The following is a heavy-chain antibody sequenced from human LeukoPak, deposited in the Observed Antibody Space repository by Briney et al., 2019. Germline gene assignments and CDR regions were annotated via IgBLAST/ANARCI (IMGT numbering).Heavy chain of an antibody. CDR2: IYYSGST. J-gene: IGHJ4*02. CDR1: GGSISSSSYY. V-gene: IGHV4-39*07. CDR3: ARGFVAAAGRTFDF. Sequence: PSETLSLTCTVSGGSISSSSYYWGWIRQPPGKGLEWIGSIYYSGSTYYNPSLKSRVTISLDTSKNQFSLKLSSVTAADTAVYYCARGFVAAAGRTFDFWGQGTLVTVSS. D-gene: IGHD6-13*01.